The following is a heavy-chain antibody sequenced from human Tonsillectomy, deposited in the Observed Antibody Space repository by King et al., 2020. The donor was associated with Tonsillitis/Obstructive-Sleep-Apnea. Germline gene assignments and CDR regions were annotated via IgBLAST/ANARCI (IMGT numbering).Heavy chain of an antibody. CDR3: ARISCSSTSCYDFDY. D-gene: IGHD2-2*01. CDR2: IFSNYEK. CDR1: GFSLSNARMS. Sequence: TLKESGPVLVKPTETLTLTCTVSGFSLSNARMSVSWSRQPPGKALEWLAHIFSNYEKIYRIYLKSRLTIYKDTSKIQVVLTMTNMDPVDTATYYCARISCSSTSCYDFDYWGQGTLVTVSS. V-gene: IGHV2-26*01. J-gene: IGHJ4*02.